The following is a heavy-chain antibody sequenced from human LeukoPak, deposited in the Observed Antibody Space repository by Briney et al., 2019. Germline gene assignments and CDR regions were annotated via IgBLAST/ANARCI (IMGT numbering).Heavy chain of an antibody. Sequence: PSETLSLTCTVSGGSISSYYWSWIRQPPGKGLEWIGYIYYSGSTNYNPSLKSRVTISVDTSKNQFSLKLSSVTAADTAVYYCARLRIQLWRVWKNAFDIWGQGTMVTVSS. V-gene: IGHV4-59*12. CDR1: GGSISSYY. J-gene: IGHJ3*02. CDR2: IYYSGST. CDR3: ARLRIQLWRVWKNAFDI. D-gene: IGHD5-18*01.